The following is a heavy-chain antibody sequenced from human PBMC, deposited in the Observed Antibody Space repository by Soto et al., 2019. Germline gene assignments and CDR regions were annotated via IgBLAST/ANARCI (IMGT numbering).Heavy chain of an antibody. Sequence: QVQLQQSGLGLIDPSGTLSLTCAASGGSVNSPNWWNWVRQPPVTGLEWIGEMHHSGSSNYNPPLKSRLTLSVDTSNNVLSINTNSVPAADPAIYYSRRANSGGSPIDSCGQGILVTVSS. V-gene: IGHV4-4*02. J-gene: IGHJ4*02. CDR2: MHHSGSS. CDR1: GGSVNSPNW. D-gene: IGHD6-19*01. CDR3: RRANSGGSPIDS.